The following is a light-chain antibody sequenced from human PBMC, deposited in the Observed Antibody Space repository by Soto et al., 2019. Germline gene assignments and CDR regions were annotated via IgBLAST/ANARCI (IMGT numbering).Light chain of an antibody. CDR3: AAWDDSLSGVV. CDR2: RNN. Sequence: HSVLTQPPSASGTPGQRVTISCSGGSSNIGSNYVYWYQQLPGTAPKLLIYRNNQRPSGVPARFSGSKSGTSVSLAISGLRSDDESDYYCAAWDDSLSGVVFGGGTKLTVL. V-gene: IGLV1-47*01. J-gene: IGLJ2*01. CDR1: SSNIGSNY.